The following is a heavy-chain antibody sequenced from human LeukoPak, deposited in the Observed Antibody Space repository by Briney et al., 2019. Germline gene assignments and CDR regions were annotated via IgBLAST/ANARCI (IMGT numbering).Heavy chain of an antibody. D-gene: IGHD3-22*01. CDR2: ISRTSHTI. CDR3: ARSTYYYDSSGYLYPSFFDY. J-gene: IGHJ4*02. CDR1: GFTFSSYS. V-gene: IGHV3-48*02. Sequence: PGGSLRLSCAASGFTFSSYSMNWVRQAPGKGLECVSYISRTSHTIYYADSVKGRFTISRDNAKNSLYLQMNSLRDEDTAVYYCARSTYYYDSSGYLYPSFFDYWGQGNLVTVSS.